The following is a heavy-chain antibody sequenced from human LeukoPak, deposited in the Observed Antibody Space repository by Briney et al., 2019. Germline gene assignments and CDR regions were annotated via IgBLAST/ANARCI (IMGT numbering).Heavy chain of an antibody. Sequence: GESLKISFKGSGYSFTSYWIGWVRQMPGKGLEWMGIIYPGDSDTRYSPSFQGQVTISADKSISTAYLQWSSLKASDTAMYYCARLGYSYGGDDYFDYWGQGTLVTVSS. CDR3: ARLGYSYGGDDYFDY. V-gene: IGHV5-51*01. CDR2: IYPGDSDT. CDR1: GYSFTSYW. D-gene: IGHD5-18*01. J-gene: IGHJ4*02.